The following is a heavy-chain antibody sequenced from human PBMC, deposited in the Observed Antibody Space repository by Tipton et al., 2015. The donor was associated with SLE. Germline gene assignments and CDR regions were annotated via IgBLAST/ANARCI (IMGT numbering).Heavy chain of an antibody. V-gene: IGHV4-4*02. CDR1: GGSIRSSNW. Sequence: TLSLTCAVSGGSIRSSNWWSWVRQPPGKGLEWIGEIHHSGSTNSNPSLKSRVTISVDTSKNQFSLKLSSVTAADTAVYYCARGAARRRYFDYWGQGTLVTVSS. CDR2: IHHSGST. D-gene: IGHD6-6*01. J-gene: IGHJ4*02. CDR3: ARGAARRRYFDY.